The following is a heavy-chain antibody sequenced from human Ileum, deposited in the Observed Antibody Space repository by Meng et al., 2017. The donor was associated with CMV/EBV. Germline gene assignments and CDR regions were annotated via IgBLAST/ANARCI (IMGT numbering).Heavy chain of an antibody. J-gene: IGHJ4*02. D-gene: IGHD2-15*01. Sequence: GESLKISCKTSGYSSTTYLIGWVRQMPGKGLEWMGINRTSDSDNRYRPSFKGQVTTSDDNSITTAFLQWSSLKASDTAMYYCAGVNCIPGGAFEYWGQGTLVTVSS. CDR1: GYSSTTYL. CDR3: AGVNCIPGGAFEY. V-gene: IGHV5-51*01. CDR2: NRTSDSDN.